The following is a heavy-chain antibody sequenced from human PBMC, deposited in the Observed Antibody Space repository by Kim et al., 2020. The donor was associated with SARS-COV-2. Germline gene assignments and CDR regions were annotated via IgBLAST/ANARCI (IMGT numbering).Heavy chain of an antibody. CDR3: ARDWGSSSSLDY. Sequence: YANSVKGRLTISRDNSKTTLYLQTGSLRAEDMAVYYCARDWGSSSSLDYWGQGTLVTVSS. J-gene: IGHJ4*02. D-gene: IGHD6-6*01. V-gene: IGHV3-64*01.